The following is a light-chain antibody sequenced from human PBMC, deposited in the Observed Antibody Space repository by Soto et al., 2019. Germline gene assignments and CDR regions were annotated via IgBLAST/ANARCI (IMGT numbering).Light chain of an antibody. V-gene: IGKV1-5*01. CDR3: QQSYSFPRT. CDR2: DAS. CDR1: QTISSW. Sequence: DIKLTQCPSTLSASVGDRVNITSRASQTISSWLAWYQQKPGKAPKLLIYDASSLESGVPSRFSGSGSGTEFTLTIRSLQPEDFATYYCQQSYSFPRTFGQGTKVDIK. J-gene: IGKJ1*01.